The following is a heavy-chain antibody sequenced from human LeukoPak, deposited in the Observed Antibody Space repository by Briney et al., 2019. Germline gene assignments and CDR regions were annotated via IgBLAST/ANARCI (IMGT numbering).Heavy chain of an antibody. CDR1: GFTFSSYA. CDR2: ISGSGGST. D-gene: IGHD3-16*01. V-gene: IGHV3-23*01. CDR3: AKIGGGSKLPQDHFDY. Sequence: PGGSLRLSCAASGFTFSSYAMSWVRQAPGKGLEWVSAISGSGGSTYYADSEKGRFTISRDNSKNTLYLQMYSLRAEDTAVYYCAKIGGGSKLPQDHFDYWGQGTLVTVSS. J-gene: IGHJ4*02.